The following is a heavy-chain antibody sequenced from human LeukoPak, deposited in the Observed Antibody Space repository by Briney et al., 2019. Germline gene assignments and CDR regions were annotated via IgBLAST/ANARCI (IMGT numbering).Heavy chain of an antibody. CDR2: IYTSGST. V-gene: IGHV4-4*07. J-gene: IGHJ3*02. CDR3: ARDLWVRGAVAFDI. CDR1: GGSISSYY. D-gene: IGHD3-10*01. Sequence: NTSETLSLTCTVSGGSISSYYWSWIRQPAGKGLEWIGRIYTSGSTNYNPSLKSRVTMSVDTSKNQFSLKLSSVTAADTAVYYCARDLWVRGAVAFDIWGQGTMVTVSS.